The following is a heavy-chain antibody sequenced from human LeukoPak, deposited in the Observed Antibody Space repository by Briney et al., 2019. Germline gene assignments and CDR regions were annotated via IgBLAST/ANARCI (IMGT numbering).Heavy chain of an antibody. CDR2: IIPILGIA. Sequence: SSVKVSCKASGGTISSYAINWVRQAPGQGLEWMGCIIPILGIANYTRKFQGRVTITADKSTNTAYMELRSLRSEDTAVYYCARDGFDGPGECWGQGTLVTVSS. CDR1: GGTISSYA. V-gene: IGHV1-69*04. CDR3: ARDGFDGPGEC. D-gene: IGHD3-10*01. J-gene: IGHJ4*02.